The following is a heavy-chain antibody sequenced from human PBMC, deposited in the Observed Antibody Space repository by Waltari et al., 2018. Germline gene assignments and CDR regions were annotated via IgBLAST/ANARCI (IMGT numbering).Heavy chain of an antibody. CDR2: IYTSGST. Sequence: QVQLQESGPGLVKPSETLSLTCTVSGGSISSYYWSWIRQPAGKGLEWIGRIYTSGSTNYHPSLKSRVTMSVDTSKNQFSLKLSSVTAADTAVYYCARERYYDSSGYYRGPIDYWGQGTLVTVSS. CDR1: GGSISSYY. V-gene: IGHV4-4*07. J-gene: IGHJ4*02. D-gene: IGHD3-22*01. CDR3: ARERYYDSSGYYRGPIDY.